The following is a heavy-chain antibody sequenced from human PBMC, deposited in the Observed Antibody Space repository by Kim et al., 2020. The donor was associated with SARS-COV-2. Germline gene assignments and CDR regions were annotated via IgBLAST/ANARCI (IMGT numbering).Heavy chain of an antibody. CDR2: IDDMWST. J-gene: IGHJ5*02. Sequence: SETLSLTCTVSGGSISSSVYNWGWIRHGQGKEWEWVGSIDDMWSTVDNAYNKRRVTISVDTTKNQFSLKLSCVTAADTAVYYCARLMCISMIVVVIPTGWFDPWGQGTLVTVSS. D-gene: IGHD3-22*01. V-gene: IGHV4-39*01. CDR3: ARLMCISMIVVVIPTGWFDP. CDR1: GGSISSSVYN.